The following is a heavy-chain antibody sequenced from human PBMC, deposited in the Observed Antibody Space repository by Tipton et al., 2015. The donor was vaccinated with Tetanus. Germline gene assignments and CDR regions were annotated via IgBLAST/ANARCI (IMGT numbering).Heavy chain of an antibody. J-gene: IGHJ4*02. V-gene: IGHV3-48*03. CDR1: GFTFSTYE. CDR2: ISSSGSIV. D-gene: IGHD5-24*01. CDR3: TRHRRGDGYNLGAY. Sequence: SLRLSCETYGFTFSTYEMNWVRQAPGKGLEWVSYISSSGSIVYYADSVKGRFTFSRDNAKKSLYLQMNNLRVEDTAVYYCTRHRRGDGYNLGAYWGPGTLVTVSS.